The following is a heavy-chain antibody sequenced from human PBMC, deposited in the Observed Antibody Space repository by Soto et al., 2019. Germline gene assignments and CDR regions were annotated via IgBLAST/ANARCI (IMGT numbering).Heavy chain of an antibody. D-gene: IGHD3-22*01. J-gene: IGHJ3*02. CDR1: GGSISPYY. CDR2: IYYSGST. CDR3: ARTYDDSGPNSGGYGFDI. Sequence: PSETLSLTCTVSGGSISPYYWSWIRQPPGKGLEWIGYIYYSGSTSYNPSLKSRVSISLDTSMNQFSLKLSSVTAADTAVYYCARTYDDSGPNSGGYGFDIWGQGTMVTVSS. V-gene: IGHV4-59*01.